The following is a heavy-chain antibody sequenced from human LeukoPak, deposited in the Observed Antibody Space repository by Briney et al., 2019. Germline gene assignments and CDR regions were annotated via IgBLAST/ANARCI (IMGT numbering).Heavy chain of an antibody. CDR3: TRDLAAVPGPRMDV. J-gene: IGHJ6*02. D-gene: IGHD6-19*01. CDR2: INPDGNER. Sequence: GGSLRLSCAASGFSFSSYYMSWVRQAPGKGLEWVALINPDGNERYYVDSVKGRFTISRDNARNSLYLQMDSLRDDDTAMYFCTRDLAAVPGPRMDVWGQGTTVTVPS. V-gene: IGHV3-7*03. CDR1: GFSFSSYY.